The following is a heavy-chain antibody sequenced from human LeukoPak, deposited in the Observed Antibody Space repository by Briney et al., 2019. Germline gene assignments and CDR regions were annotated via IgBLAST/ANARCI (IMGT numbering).Heavy chain of an antibody. D-gene: IGHD3-10*01. CDR3: ARLSVYHYSGSYLIRGWFDP. CDR1: GYSISSGYY. CDR2: IYHSGST. V-gene: IGHV4-38-2*01. J-gene: IGHJ5*02. Sequence: SETLSLTCAVSGYSISSGYYWGWIRQPPGKGLEWIGSIYHSGSTYYNPSLKSRVTISVDTSKNQFSLKLSSVTAADTAVYYCARLSVYHYSGSYLIRGWFDPWGQGALVTVSS.